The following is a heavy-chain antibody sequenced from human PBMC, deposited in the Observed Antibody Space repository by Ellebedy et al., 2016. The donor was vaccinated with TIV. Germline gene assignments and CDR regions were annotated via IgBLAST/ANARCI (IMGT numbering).Heavy chain of an antibody. CDR1: GFTFSSFA. CDR2: ISHTGTRT. D-gene: IGHD3-22*01. Sequence: ESLKISCAASGFTFSSFAMTWVRQDPGKGLEWVPTISHTGTRTYYTDSVEGRFIISRDTSKKTLYLQMNGLRAEDTAIYYCAKGRGGGSDSSAPRYYFDYWGLGTLVTVSS. V-gene: IGHV3-23*01. CDR3: AKGRGGGSDSSAPRYYFDY. J-gene: IGHJ4*02.